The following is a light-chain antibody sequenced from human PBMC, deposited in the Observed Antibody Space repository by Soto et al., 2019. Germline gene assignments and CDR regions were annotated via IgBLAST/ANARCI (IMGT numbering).Light chain of an antibody. CDR2: GAS. V-gene: IGKV3-20*01. J-gene: IGKJ5*01. CDR1: ESVSSSH. Sequence: EIVLTQSPGTLSLSPGERATLSCRASESVSSSHLAWYQQKPGQAPRLLIYGASNRATGIPDRFSGSGSGTDFTLTISRLEPEDFAVYYCQHYGSSRNTFGQGTRLESK. CDR3: QHYGSSRNT.